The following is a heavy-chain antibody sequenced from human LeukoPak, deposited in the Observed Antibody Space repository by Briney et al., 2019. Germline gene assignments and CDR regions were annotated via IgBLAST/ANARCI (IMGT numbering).Heavy chain of an antibody. Sequence: GGSLRLSCAASGFTFSSYSMNWARQAPGKGLEWVSTIEGRGIVTKYVDSVKGRFTISRDNSKNTLFLQLNSLRAEDTAVYYCARDSAAVGGHDFDYWGQGALVTDSS. J-gene: IGHJ4*02. CDR1: GFTFSSYS. CDR2: IEGRGIVT. V-gene: IGHV3-23*05. D-gene: IGHD1-26*01. CDR3: ARDSAAVGGHDFDY.